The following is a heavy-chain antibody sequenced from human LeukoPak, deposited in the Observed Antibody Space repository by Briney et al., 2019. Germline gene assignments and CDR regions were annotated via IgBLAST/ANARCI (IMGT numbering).Heavy chain of an antibody. J-gene: IGHJ4*02. CDR2: IYYSGST. CDR1: GGSISSYY. D-gene: IGHD3-16*01. Sequence: SETLSLTCTVSGGSISSYYWSWIRQPPGKGLEWIGYIYYSGSTNYNPSLKSRVTISVDTSKNQFSLKLSSVTAADTAVFYCARALGTSFDYWGQGTLVTVSS. CDR3: ARALGTSFDY. V-gene: IGHV4-59*12.